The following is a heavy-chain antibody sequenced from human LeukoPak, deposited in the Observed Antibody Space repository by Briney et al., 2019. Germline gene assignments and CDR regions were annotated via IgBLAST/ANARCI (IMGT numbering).Heavy chain of an antibody. J-gene: IGHJ4*02. CDR2: INHSGST. V-gene: IGHV4-34*01. D-gene: IGHD4-23*01. Sequence: PSETLSLTCTVYGGSFSGYYWGWIRQPPGKGLEWIGEINHSGSTNYNPSLKSRVTISVDTSKNQFSLKLSSVTAADTAVYYCARSPYGGGDYWGQGTLVTVSS. CDR1: GGSFSGYY. CDR3: ARSPYGGGDY.